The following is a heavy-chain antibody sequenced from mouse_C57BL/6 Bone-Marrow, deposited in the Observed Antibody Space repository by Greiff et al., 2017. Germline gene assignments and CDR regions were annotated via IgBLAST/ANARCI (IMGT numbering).Heavy chain of an antibody. Sequence: EVHLVESGAELVRPGASVKLSCTASGFNIKDDYMHWVKQRPEQGLEWIGWIDPENGDTEYASKFQGKATITADTSSNTAYLQLSSLTSEDTAVYYCTIHSNPYYWGHGTTLTVSS. D-gene: IGHD2-5*01. CDR1: GFNIKDDY. J-gene: IGHJ2*01. V-gene: IGHV14-4*01. CDR2: IDPENGDT. CDR3: TIHSNPYY.